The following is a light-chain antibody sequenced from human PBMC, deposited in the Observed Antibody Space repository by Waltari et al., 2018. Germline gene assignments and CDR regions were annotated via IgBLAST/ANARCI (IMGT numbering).Light chain of an antibody. CDR3: QQGQGDPRT. Sequence: QSPSSLSASVGDSVTITCRAIQYIGIHLHWYQQKPWNAPELLFYYANTLGSGFPSRFIGSGPGTEVTLTISSLQPEDCAVYYCQQGQGDPRTFGQGTKVDIK. CDR1: QYIGIH. CDR2: YAN. V-gene: IGKV1-13*02. J-gene: IGKJ1*01.